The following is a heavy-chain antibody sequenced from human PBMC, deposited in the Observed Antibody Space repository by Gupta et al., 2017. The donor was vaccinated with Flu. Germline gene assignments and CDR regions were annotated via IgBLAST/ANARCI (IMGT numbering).Heavy chain of an antibody. CDR1: GFTFSDSA. D-gene: IGHD5-18*01. CDR2: ISATGGST. Sequence: EVQLLESGGGLVQPGGSLRISCAASGFTFSDSAMSWVRQAPGKGLEWVSVISATGGSTYYADSVKGRFTISRDSSKNTLFLQMNSLRAEDTAVYYCAKDYSYGYSHIYWGQGTLVTVSS. V-gene: IGHV3-23*01. CDR3: AKDYSYGYSHIY. J-gene: IGHJ4*02.